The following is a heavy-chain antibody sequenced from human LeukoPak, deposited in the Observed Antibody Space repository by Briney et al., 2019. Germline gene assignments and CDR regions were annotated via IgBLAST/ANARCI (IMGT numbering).Heavy chain of an antibody. CDR2: IYHSGST. V-gene: IGHV4-4*02. Sequence: SGTLSLTCAVSGGSISSSNWWSWVRQPPGQGLEWIGEIYHSGSTNYNPPLKSRVTISVDKSKNQFSLKLSSVTAADTAVYYCAREGSYGGWFDPWGQGTLVTVSS. J-gene: IGHJ5*02. CDR1: GGSISSSNW. D-gene: IGHD3-16*01. CDR3: AREGSYGGWFDP.